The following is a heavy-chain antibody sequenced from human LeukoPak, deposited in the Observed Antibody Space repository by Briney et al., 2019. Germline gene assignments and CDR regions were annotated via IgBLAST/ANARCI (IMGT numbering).Heavy chain of an antibody. J-gene: IGHJ4*02. V-gene: IGHV4-59*08. CDR1: GGSISSYY. D-gene: IGHD5-18*01. Sequence: SETLSLTCTVSGGSISSYYWSWIRQPPGKGLEWIGYIYYSGSTIYNPSLKSRVTISVDTSKNQFSLKLSSVTAADTAVYYCARHMGLGYSYGYPYFDYWGQGTLVTVSS. CDR2: IYYSGST. CDR3: ARHMGLGYSYGYPYFDY.